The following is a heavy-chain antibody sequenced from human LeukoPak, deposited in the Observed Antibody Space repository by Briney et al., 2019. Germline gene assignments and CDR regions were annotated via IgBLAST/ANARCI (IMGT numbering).Heavy chain of an antibody. Sequence: GGSPRLSXAASGFTFDDYAMHWVRQAPGKGLEWVSGISWNSGSIGYADSVKGRFTISRDNAKNSLYLQMNSLRAEDMALYYCAKGMYSGYDLGDYYFDYWGQGTLVTVSS. J-gene: IGHJ4*02. CDR1: GFTFDDYA. CDR2: ISWNSGSI. V-gene: IGHV3-9*03. CDR3: AKGMYSGYDLGDYYFDY. D-gene: IGHD5-12*01.